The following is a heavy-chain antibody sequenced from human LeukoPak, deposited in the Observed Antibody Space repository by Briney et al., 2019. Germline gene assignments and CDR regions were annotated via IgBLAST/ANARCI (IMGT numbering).Heavy chain of an antibody. Sequence: QAGGSLRLSCAASGFTFSSYSMNWVRQAPGKGLEWVSYISSSGSTIYYADSVKGRFTISRDNAKNSLYLQMNSLRAEDTAVYYCARDPVGCSSTSCYDFNWFDPWGQGTLVTVSS. V-gene: IGHV3-48*04. D-gene: IGHD2-2*01. CDR1: GFTFSSYS. J-gene: IGHJ5*02. CDR2: ISSSGSTI. CDR3: ARDPVGCSSTSCYDFNWFDP.